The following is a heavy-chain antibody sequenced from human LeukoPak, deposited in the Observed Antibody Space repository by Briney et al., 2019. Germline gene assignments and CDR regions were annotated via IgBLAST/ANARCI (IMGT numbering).Heavy chain of an antibody. CDR3: ARGSTVTTSVSGY. CDR1: GFTFSSYE. Sequence: GGSLRLSCAASGFTFSSYEINWVRQAPGKGLEWVSYISSSGGTIYYADSVKGRFTISRDNAKNSLYLQMNSLRAEDTAVYYCARGSTVTTSVSGYWGQGTLVTVSS. D-gene: IGHD4-11*01. CDR2: ISSSGGTI. V-gene: IGHV3-48*03. J-gene: IGHJ4*02.